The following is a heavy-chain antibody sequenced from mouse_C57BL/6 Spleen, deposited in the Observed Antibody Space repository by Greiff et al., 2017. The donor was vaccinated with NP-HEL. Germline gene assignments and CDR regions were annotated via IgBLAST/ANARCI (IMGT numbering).Heavy chain of an antibody. V-gene: IGHV1-15*01. D-gene: IGHD2-1*01. Sequence: QVQLQQSGAELVRPGASVTLSCKASGYTFTDYEMHWVKQTPVHGLEWIGAIDPETGGTAYNQKFKGKAILTADKSSSTAYMELRSLTSEDSAVYYCTRYCNYSFFDYWGQGTTLTVSS. CDR1: GYTFTDYE. J-gene: IGHJ2*01. CDR3: TRYCNYSFFDY. CDR2: IDPETGGT.